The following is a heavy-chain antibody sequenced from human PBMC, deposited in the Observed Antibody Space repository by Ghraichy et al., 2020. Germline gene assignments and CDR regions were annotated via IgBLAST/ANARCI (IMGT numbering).Heavy chain of an antibody. CDR1: GFTFSSYG. D-gene: IGHD3-22*01. V-gene: IGHV3-30*18. J-gene: IGHJ4*02. Sequence: GGSLRLSCAASGFTFSSYGMHWVRQAPGKGLEWVAVISYDGSNKYYADSVKGRFTISRDNSKNTLYLQMNSLRAEDTAVYYCAKDVVYYDSSGGVFDYWGQGTLVTVSS. CDR3: AKDVVYYDSSGGVFDY. CDR2: ISYDGSNK.